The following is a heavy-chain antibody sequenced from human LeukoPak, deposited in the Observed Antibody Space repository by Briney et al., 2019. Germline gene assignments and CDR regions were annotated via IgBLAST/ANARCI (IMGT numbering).Heavy chain of an antibody. CDR3: AKERDYGPADY. Sequence: GGSLRLSCVASGFIFNKHAMSWVRQAPGKELEWVSGLSGSGSSTDYADSVKGRFTVSRDNSKNTLFLQMNSLRAEDTAIYYCAKERDYGPADYWGQGTLVTVSS. CDR2: LSGSGSST. J-gene: IGHJ4*02. D-gene: IGHD4/OR15-4a*01. V-gene: IGHV3-23*01. CDR1: GFIFNKHA.